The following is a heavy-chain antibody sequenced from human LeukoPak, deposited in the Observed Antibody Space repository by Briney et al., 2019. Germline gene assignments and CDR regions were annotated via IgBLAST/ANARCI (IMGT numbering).Heavy chain of an antibody. Sequence: GGSLRLSCAASGFTFSSYEMNWVRQAPGKGLEWVSYISSSGSTIYYADSVKGRFTISRDNAKNSLYLQMNSLRAEDTAVYYCARGPQGGYDSSGYSQPPRYFDYWGQGTLVTVSS. CDR2: ISSSGSTI. CDR3: ARGPQGGYDSSGYSQPPRYFDY. D-gene: IGHD3-22*01. J-gene: IGHJ4*02. CDR1: GFTFSSYE. V-gene: IGHV3-48*03.